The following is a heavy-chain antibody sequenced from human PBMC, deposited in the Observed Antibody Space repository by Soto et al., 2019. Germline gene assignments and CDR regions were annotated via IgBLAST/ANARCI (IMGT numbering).Heavy chain of an antibody. CDR3: ARSHRIAAAGTLYYYYGMDV. V-gene: IGHV5-10-1*01. Sequence: GESLKISCKGSGYSFTSYWISWVRQMPGKGLEWMGRIDPSDSYTNYSPSFQGHVTISADKSISTAYLQWSSLKASDTAMYYCARSHRIAAAGTLYYYYGMDVWGQGTTVTVSS. J-gene: IGHJ6*02. D-gene: IGHD6-13*01. CDR2: IDPSDSYT. CDR1: GYSFTSYW.